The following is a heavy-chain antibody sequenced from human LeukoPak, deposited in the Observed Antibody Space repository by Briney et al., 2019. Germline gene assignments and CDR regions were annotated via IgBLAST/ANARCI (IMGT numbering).Heavy chain of an antibody. D-gene: IGHD3-3*01. V-gene: IGHV1-2*06. CDR1: GYTFTGYY. CDR2: INPNSGGT. Sequence: ASVKVSCKASGYTFTGYYMHWVRQAPGQGLERMGRINPNSGGTNYAQKFQGRVTMTRDTSISTGYMELSRLRSDDTAVYYCARETEVFQFDYWGQGTLVTVSS. CDR3: ARETEVFQFDY. J-gene: IGHJ4*02.